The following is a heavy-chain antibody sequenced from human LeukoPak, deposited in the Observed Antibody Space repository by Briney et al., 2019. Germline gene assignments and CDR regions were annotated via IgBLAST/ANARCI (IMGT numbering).Heavy chain of an antibody. CDR2: IRAKAYGGTT. V-gene: IGHV3-49*04. CDR1: GFSFGDFP. J-gene: IGHJ4*02. D-gene: IGHD2-15*01. Sequence: PGGSLSLSCAGSGFSFGDFPMTWVRQAPGKGLEWVGYIRAKAYGGTTEYAASVKGRLTISRDDSKRIAYLQMNSLQTEDTGIYYCTRGSGRFEFWGQGALVTVSS. CDR3: TRGSGRFEF.